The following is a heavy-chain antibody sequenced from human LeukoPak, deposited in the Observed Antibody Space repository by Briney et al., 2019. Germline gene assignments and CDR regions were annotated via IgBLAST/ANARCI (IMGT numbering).Heavy chain of an antibody. CDR2: VSGSGDEI. CDR3: ATKVPGSSHFSS. J-gene: IGHJ4*02. Sequence: GGSLTLSCAASGFTFNNFEMNWVRQAPGKGLEWVSYVSGSGDEIRYGDSVKGRFTISRDNAKSSIYLQMDSLRAEDTAVYYCATKVPGSSHFSSWGQGTLVTVSS. V-gene: IGHV3-48*03. CDR1: GFTFNNFE. D-gene: IGHD4/OR15-4a*01.